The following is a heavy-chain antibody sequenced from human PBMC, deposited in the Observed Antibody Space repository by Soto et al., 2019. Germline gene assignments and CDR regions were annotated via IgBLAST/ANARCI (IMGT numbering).Heavy chain of an antibody. CDR1: GFTFSAYD. D-gene: IGHD3-22*01. CDR3: VRDSYDSSGYHYVNFDY. V-gene: IGHV3-33*01. CDR2: IWFDGSNI. Sequence: GGSLRLSCAASGFTFSAYDMYWVCQAPGKGLEWVAVIWFDGSNIYYADSVKGRFTISRDNSKNTLYLQMNSLRAEDTAVYYCVRDSYDSSGYHYVNFDYWGQGTLVTVSS. J-gene: IGHJ4*02.